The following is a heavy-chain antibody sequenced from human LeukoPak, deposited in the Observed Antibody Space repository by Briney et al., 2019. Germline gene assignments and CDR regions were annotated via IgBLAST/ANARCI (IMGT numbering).Heavy chain of an antibody. D-gene: IGHD3-16*01. CDR3: AKGYYDYVWGSYYFDY. CDR2: ISGSGGNT. CDR1: GFTFSSNA. Sequence: GGSLRLSCAASGFTFSSNAMSWVRPAPGKGLEWVSAISGSGGNTYYADSVKGRFTNSRDNSRDTLYLQMNSLKAEDTAVYYCAKGYYDYVWGSYYFDYWGQGTLVTVSS. J-gene: IGHJ4*02. V-gene: IGHV3-23*01.